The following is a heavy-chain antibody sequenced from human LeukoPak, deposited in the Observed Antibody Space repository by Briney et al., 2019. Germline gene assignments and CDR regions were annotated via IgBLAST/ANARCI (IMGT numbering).Heavy chain of an antibody. D-gene: IGHD6-19*01. CDR3: ARTKREYSSDFYY. CDR1: GFTFSSYW. V-gene: IGHV3-74*01. Sequence: PGGSLRLSCAASGFTFSSYWMYWVRQAPGKGLVWVSRINSDGSSTSYADSVKGRFTISRDNAKNTLYLQMNSLRVEDTAVYYCARTKREYSSDFYYWGQGTLVTVSS. CDR2: INSDGSST. J-gene: IGHJ4*02.